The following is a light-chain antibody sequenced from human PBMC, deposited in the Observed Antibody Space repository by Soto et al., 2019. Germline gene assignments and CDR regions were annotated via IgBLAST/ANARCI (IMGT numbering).Light chain of an antibody. Sequence: EIVLTQSPATLSVSPGERATLSCRASQSVIGNLAWYQQSPGQAPRLLIFGAFVRATGIPARFSGSGSGTEFTLTISSLQSEDFAVYYCQQSNNWPWTFGQGTKVEIK. CDR2: GAF. V-gene: IGKV3-15*01. J-gene: IGKJ1*01. CDR1: QSVIGN. CDR3: QQSNNWPWT.